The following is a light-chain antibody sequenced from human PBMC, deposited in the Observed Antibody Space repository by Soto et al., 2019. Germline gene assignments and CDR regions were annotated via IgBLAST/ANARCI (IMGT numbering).Light chain of an antibody. CDR2: GAS. Sequence: EIVMTQSPATLSVSPGERATISCRASQSVRNDLAWYQQKPGKAPRVLVYGASTTATGVPARFSGSGSGTEFTLTISSLQSEDFAFYYCQQYNNWYSFGQGTKLEIK. CDR3: QQYNNWYS. J-gene: IGKJ2*03. V-gene: IGKV3-15*01. CDR1: QSVRND.